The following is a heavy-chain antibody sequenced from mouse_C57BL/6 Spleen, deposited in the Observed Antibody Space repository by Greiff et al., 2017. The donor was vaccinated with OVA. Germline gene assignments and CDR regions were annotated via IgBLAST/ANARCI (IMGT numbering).Heavy chain of an antibody. D-gene: IGHD1-1*01. Sequence: EVQLQQSGPELVKPGASVKISCKASGYTFTDYYMNWVKQSHGKSLEWIGDINPNNGGTSYNQKFKGKATLTVDKSSSTAYMELRSLTSEDSAVYYCARWNYYGSSRLDYWGQGTTLTVSS. CDR3: ARWNYYGSSRLDY. CDR2: INPNNGGT. CDR1: GYTFTDYY. V-gene: IGHV1-26*01. J-gene: IGHJ2*01.